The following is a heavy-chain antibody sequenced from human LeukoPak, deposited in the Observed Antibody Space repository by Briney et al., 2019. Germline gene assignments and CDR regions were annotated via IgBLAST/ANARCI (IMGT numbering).Heavy chain of an antibody. J-gene: IGHJ4*02. CDR1: GFTFSSYS. V-gene: IGHV3-23*01. Sequence: GGSLRLSCAASGFTFSSYSMNWVRQAPGKGLEWVPAISGSGGSTYYADSVKGRFTISRDNSKNTLYLQMNSLRAEDTAVYYCAKGGRPRASLDYFDYWGQGTLVTVSS. CDR2: ISGSGGST. CDR3: AKGGRPRASLDYFDY.